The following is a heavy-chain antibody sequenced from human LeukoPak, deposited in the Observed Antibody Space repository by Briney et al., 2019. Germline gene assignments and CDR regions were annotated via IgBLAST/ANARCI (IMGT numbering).Heavy chain of an antibody. J-gene: IGHJ5*02. CDR1: GFTFGSYS. CDR3: AKGMYDILTGLDS. D-gene: IGHD3-9*01. V-gene: IGHV3-23*01. CDR2: ISGGGGST. Sequence: PGGSLRLSCAGSGFTFGSYSMNWVRQARGKGLEWVSAISGGGGSTYYADSVKGRFTIPRDNSKDTLYLQMNSLRAEDTAVYYCAKGMYDILTGLDSWGQGTLVTVSS.